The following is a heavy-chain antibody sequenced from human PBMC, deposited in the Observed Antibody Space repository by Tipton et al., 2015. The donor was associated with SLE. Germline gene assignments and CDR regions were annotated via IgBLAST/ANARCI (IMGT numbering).Heavy chain of an antibody. CDR3: ARGLAPFAFDV. V-gene: IGHV3-30-3*01. CDR2: ISYDGSNK. Sequence: LSLTCAVYGGSFSGYYWSWIRQPPGKGLEWVAVISYDGSNKYYADSVKGRFTISRDNSKNTLYLQMNSLRVEDTAVYYCARGLAPFAFDVWGPGTMVTVSS. D-gene: IGHD2-21*01. J-gene: IGHJ3*01. CDR1: GGSFSGYY.